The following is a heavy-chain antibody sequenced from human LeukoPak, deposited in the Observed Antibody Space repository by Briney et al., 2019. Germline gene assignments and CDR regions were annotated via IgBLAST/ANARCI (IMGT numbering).Heavy chain of an antibody. V-gene: IGHV1-18*04. CDR1: GYSFTTYG. CDR3: ATGISSFDY. Sequence: ASVKVSCKTSGYSFTTYGVTWVRLAPGRGLEWVGWISPYSNNRKCGHNLEGRVTLTTDTSTNTVHMELRSLRSDDTALYYCATGISSFDYWGQGTLVTVSS. CDR2: ISPYSNNR. D-gene: IGHD2-15*01. J-gene: IGHJ4*02.